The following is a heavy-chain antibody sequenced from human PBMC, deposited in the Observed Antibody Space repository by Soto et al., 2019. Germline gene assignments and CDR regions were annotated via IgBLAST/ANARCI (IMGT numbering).Heavy chain of an antibody. Sequence: VGSLRLSCAASGFTFSSYWMSWVRQAPGKGLEWVAVISYDGSNKYYADSVKGRFTISRDNSKNTLYLQMNSLRAEDTAVYYCAKGGYGGNSRYYYGMDVWGQGTTVTVSS. D-gene: IGHD2-21*02. CDR1: GFTFSSYW. CDR2: ISYDGSNK. CDR3: AKGGYGGNSRYYYGMDV. J-gene: IGHJ6*02. V-gene: IGHV3-30*18.